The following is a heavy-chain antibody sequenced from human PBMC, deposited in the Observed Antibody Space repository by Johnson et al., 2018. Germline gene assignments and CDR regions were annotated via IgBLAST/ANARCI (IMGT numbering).Heavy chain of an antibody. CDR3: AKPFITVIVVAYYMDV. D-gene: IGHD3-22*01. V-gene: IGHV3-30*18. CDR2: ISYDGSNK. J-gene: IGHJ6*03. CDR1: GFTFSSYG. Sequence: VQLVETGGGVVQPGRSLRLSCAASGFTFSSYGMHWVRQAPGKGLEWVAVISYDGSNKYYADSVKGRFTISRDNSKNTLYLQMNSLGAEDTAVYYCAKPFITVIVVAYYMDVWGKGTTVTVSS.